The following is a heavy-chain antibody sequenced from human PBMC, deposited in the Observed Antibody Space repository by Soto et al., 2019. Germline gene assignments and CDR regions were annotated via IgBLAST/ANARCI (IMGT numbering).Heavy chain of an antibody. D-gene: IGHD3-10*01. V-gene: IGHV4-59*08. CDR3: ARHCMGRGVIITVPGAFDS. Sequence: SETLSLTCTVSGGSISSYYWSWIRQPPGKGLEWIGYIYYSGSTNYNPSLKSRVTISVDTSKNQFSLKLSSVTAADTAVYYCARHCMGRGVIITVPGAFDSSGQGTIVTVSS. CDR2: IYYSGST. J-gene: IGHJ3*02. CDR1: GGSISSYY.